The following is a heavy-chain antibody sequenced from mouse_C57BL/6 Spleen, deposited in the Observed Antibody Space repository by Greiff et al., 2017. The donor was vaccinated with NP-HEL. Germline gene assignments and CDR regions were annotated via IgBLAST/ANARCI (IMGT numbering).Heavy chain of an antibody. J-gene: IGHJ2*01. D-gene: IGHD1-1*01. CDR2: IDPSDSYT. CDR3: ARYYGSSYGYYFDY. Sequence: QVQLQQPGAELVMPGASVKLSCKASGYTFTSYWMHWVKQRPGQGLEWIGEIDPSDSYTNSNQKFTGKSTLTVDKSSSTAYMQLSSLTSEDSAVYYCARYYGSSYGYYFDYWGQGTTLTVSS. V-gene: IGHV1-69*01. CDR1: GYTFTSYW.